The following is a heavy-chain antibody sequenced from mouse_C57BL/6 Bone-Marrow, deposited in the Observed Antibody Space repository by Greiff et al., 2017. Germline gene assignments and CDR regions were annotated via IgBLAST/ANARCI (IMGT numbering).Heavy chain of an antibody. Sequence: QVQLKESGPGLVQPSQSLSITCTVSGFSLTSYGVHWVRQSPGKGLEWLGVIWRGGSTDYNAAFISRLSISKDNSKSQVFFKMNSLQADDTAIYYCARNYYGSSYPMDYWGQGTSVTVSS. CDR2: IWRGGST. V-gene: IGHV2-2*01. CDR1: GFSLTSYG. D-gene: IGHD1-1*01. J-gene: IGHJ4*01. CDR3: ARNYYGSSYPMDY.